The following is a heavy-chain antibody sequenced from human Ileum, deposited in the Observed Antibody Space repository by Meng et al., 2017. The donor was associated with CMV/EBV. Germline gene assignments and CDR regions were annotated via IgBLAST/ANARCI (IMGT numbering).Heavy chain of an antibody. CDR1: GDSITTGNSY. CDR2: IHNSGKT. Sequence: QVQLQESGPGLVKPSETLSLICSVSGDSITTGNSYWSWIRQAPGKDMEWIGYIHNSGKTDCNPSLKSRVTISIDTSKNQFSLKLTSVTAADTAVYYCARGRVAQDYWGQGTLVTVSS. CDR3: ARGRVAQDY. J-gene: IGHJ4*02. V-gene: IGHV4-30-4*01.